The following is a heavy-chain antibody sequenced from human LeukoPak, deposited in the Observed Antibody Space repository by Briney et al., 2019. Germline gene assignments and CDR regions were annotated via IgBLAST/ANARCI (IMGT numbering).Heavy chain of an antibody. CDR2: INPNSGGT. J-gene: IGHJ6*03. V-gene: IGHV1-2*02. Sequence: ASVKVSCKASGYTFTGYYMHWVRQAPGQGLEWMGWINPNSGGTNYAQKFQGRVTMTRDTSISTAYMELSRLRSDDTAVYYCARDPQLFYYYYYMDVWGKGTTVTVSS. CDR3: ARDPQLFYYYYYMDV. CDR1: GYTFTGYY. D-gene: IGHD3-10*01.